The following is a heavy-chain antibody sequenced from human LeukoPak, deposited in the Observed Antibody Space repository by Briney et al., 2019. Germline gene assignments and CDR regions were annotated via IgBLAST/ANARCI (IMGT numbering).Heavy chain of an antibody. CDR1: GFTFSSYS. Sequence: GGSLRLSCAASGFTFSSYSMNWVRQAPGKGLEWVSSISSSSSYIYYAGSVKGRFTISRDNAKNSLYLQMNSLRAEDTAVYYCARVGYSYGYCFDYWGQGTLVTVSS. D-gene: IGHD5-18*01. CDR3: ARVGYSYGYCFDY. J-gene: IGHJ4*02. CDR2: ISSSSSYI. V-gene: IGHV3-21*01.